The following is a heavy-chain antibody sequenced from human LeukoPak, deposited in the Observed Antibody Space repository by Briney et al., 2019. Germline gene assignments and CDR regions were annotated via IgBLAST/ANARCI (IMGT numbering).Heavy chain of an antibody. J-gene: IGHJ5*02. CDR3: ARAPAGNSGSYYQGNWFAP. V-gene: IGHV4-34*01. Sequence: SETLSLTCAVYSGSLSGYYWSWIRQPPGKGLEWIGEINHSGSTNYNPSLKGRVTISVDTSMDHFSLRLSSVTAADTAVYYCARAPAGNSGSYYQGNWFAPWGQGSLVTVSS. D-gene: IGHD3-10*01. CDR2: INHSGST. CDR1: SGSLSGYY.